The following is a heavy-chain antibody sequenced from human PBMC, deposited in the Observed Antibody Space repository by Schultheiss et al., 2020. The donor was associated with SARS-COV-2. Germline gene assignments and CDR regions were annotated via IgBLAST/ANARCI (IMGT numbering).Heavy chain of an antibody. Sequence: SETLSLTCTVSGGSVSSGSYYWSWIRQPPGKGLEWIGYIYYSGSTNYNPSLKSRVTISVDTSKNQFSLKLSSVTAEDTAVYYCASGITIFGVACAMDVWGQGTTVTVSS. J-gene: IGHJ6*02. D-gene: IGHD3-3*01. CDR2: IYYSGST. V-gene: IGHV4-61*01. CDR1: GGSVSSGSYY. CDR3: ASGITIFGVACAMDV.